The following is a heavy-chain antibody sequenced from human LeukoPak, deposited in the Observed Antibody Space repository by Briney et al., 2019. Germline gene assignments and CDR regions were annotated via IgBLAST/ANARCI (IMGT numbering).Heavy chain of an antibody. CDR1: GFTFSSFA. CDR2: ISGSGGST. J-gene: IGHJ4*02. CDR3: ADSGSYGGEFDY. D-gene: IGHD1-26*01. V-gene: IGHV3-23*01. Sequence: GGSVTLSCAASGFTFSSFAMSWVRPAPGKGREWVSAISGSGGSTYYADSVKGRFTISRDNSKNTLYLQMNSLRAEDTAVYYCADSGSYGGEFDYWGQGTLVTASS.